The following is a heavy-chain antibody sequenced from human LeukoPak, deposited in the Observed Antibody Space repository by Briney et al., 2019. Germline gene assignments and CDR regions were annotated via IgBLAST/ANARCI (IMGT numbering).Heavy chain of an antibody. CDR3: GAGGSSSLDY. CDR1: GFPFSDYA. CDR2: ISGSGGHI. J-gene: IGHJ4*02. D-gene: IGHD6-6*01. Sequence: AGGSLRLSCEASGFPFSDYAMTWVRHPPGKGLEWVSSISGSGGHISYADSVKGRFTISRDNAKNSLYLQMNSLRAEDTAVYYCGAGGSSSLDYWGQGTLVTVSS. V-gene: IGHV3-21*01.